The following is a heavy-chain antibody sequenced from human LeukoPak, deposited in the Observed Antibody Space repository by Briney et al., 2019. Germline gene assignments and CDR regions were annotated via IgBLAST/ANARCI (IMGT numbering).Heavy chain of an antibody. Sequence: SETLSLTCTVSGGSISSYYWSLIRQSPEKGLEWIGCIYYTGNTNYNPSLKSRVTILVDASKNQFSLNLSSVTAADTAVYYCAGSPNPYYFDFWGQGSLVTVSS. CDR1: GGSISSYY. CDR3: AGSPNPYYFDF. CDR2: IYYTGNT. D-gene: IGHD6-19*01. J-gene: IGHJ4*02. V-gene: IGHV4-59*01.